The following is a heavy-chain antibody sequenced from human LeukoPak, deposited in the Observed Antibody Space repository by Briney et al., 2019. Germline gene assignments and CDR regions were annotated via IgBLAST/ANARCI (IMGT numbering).Heavy chain of an antibody. CDR3: ARDGGVRTNYYYYGMDV. V-gene: IGHV1-2*04. J-gene: IGHJ6*04. CDR2: INPNSGGT. Sequence: ASVKVSCKASGYTFTGYYMHWVRQAPGQGLEWMGWINPNSGGTNYAQKFQGWVTMTRDTSISTAYMELSRLRSDDTAVYYCARDGGVRTNYYYYGMDVWGKGTTVTVSS. CDR1: GYTFTGYY. D-gene: IGHD1-7*01.